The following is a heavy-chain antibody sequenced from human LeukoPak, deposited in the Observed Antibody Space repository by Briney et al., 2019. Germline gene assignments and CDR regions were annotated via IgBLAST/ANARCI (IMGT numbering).Heavy chain of an antibody. CDR1: GFTFSSYG. Sequence: GGSLRLSCAASGFTFSSYGMHWVRQAPGKGLEWVAVISYDGSNKYYADSVKGRFTISRDNSKSTLYLQMNSLRAEDTAVYYCAKGHDYGDYDYWGQGTLVTVSS. CDR2: ISYDGSNK. J-gene: IGHJ4*02. CDR3: AKGHDYGDYDY. D-gene: IGHD4-17*01. V-gene: IGHV3-30*18.